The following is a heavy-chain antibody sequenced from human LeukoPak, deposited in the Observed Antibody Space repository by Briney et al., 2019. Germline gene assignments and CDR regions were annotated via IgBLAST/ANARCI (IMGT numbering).Heavy chain of an antibody. Sequence: SETLSLTCNVSGGSISSGSYYWSWIRQPAGKGLEWIGRIYTSGSTNYNPSLKSRVTISVDTSKNQFSLKLSSVTAADTAVYYCARAGRYYYYYGMDVWGQGTTVTVSS. CDR3: ARAGRYYYYYGMDV. CDR1: GGSISSGSYY. V-gene: IGHV4-61*02. CDR2: IYTSGST. J-gene: IGHJ6*02.